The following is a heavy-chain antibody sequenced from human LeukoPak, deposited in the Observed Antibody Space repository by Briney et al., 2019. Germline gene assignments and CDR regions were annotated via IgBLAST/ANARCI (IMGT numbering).Heavy chain of an antibody. D-gene: IGHD2-2*01. CDR3: ARAKRAYCSSTSCPRFVDY. J-gene: IGHJ4*02. V-gene: IGHV1-2*06. Sequence: ASVKVSCKASGYTFTGYYMHWVRQAPGQGLEWMGRINPNSSGTNYAQKFQGRVTMTRDTSISTAYMELSRLRSDDTAVYYCARAKRAYCSSTSCPRFVDYWGQGTLVTVSS. CDR2: INPNSSGT. CDR1: GYTFTGYY.